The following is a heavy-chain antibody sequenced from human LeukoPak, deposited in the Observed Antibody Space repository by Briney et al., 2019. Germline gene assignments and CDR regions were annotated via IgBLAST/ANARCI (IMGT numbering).Heavy chain of an antibody. CDR3: ARHWGGWDDLRFDP. J-gene: IGHJ5*02. Sequence: SETLSLTCTVSGHSIGSYSWSWIWQPPGKGLEWIGYIYYTGSTNYNPSLKSRVTISVDTSKNQFSLKLSSVTAADTAVYYCARHWGGWDDLRFDPWGQGTLVTVSS. CDR2: IYYTGST. D-gene: IGHD6-19*01. V-gene: IGHV4-59*08. CDR1: GHSIGSYS.